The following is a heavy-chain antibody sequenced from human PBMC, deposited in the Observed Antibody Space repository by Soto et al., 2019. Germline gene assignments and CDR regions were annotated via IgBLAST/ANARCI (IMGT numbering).Heavy chain of an antibody. CDR1: GGSFSGYY. Sequence: QVQLQQWGAGLLKPSETLSLTCAVYGGSFSGYYWSWIRQPPGKGLEWIGEINHSGSTNYNPSLKRRVTISVDTSKNQFSLKLSSVTAADTAVYYCARQGQLWALFDYWGQGTLVTVSS. V-gene: IGHV4-34*01. CDR2: INHSGST. CDR3: ARQGQLWALFDY. D-gene: IGHD5-18*01. J-gene: IGHJ4*02.